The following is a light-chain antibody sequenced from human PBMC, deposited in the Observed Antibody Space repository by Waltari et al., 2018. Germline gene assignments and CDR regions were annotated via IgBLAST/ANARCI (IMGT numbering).Light chain of an antibody. CDR3: QQYHSAPT. Sequence: DIVMTQSPDSLAVSLGERATINCKSSQSVLYSSNNKDYLAWYQHKVGQPPKLLIYWASTRESGVPDRFSGSGSGTDFTLTISTLQAEDVAVYYRQQYHSAPTFGQGTRLEIK. CDR2: WAS. CDR1: QSVLYSSNNKDY. J-gene: IGKJ5*01. V-gene: IGKV4-1*01.